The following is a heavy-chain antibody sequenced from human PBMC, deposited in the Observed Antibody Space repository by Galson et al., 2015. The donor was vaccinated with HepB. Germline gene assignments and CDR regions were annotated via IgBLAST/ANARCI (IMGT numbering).Heavy chain of an antibody. CDR3: TRQLYGDSTLTGPYFDY. Sequence: SLRLSCAASGFMFSGSTMHWVRQASGKGLEWVGRIRTKANSYATHYPASLKGRFTISRDDSRSTVYLQMRSLKTEDTAIYYCTRQLYGDSTLTGPYFDYWGQGILVTVSS. CDR1: GFMFSGST. D-gene: IGHD3-9*01. CDR2: IRTKANSYAT. J-gene: IGHJ4*02. V-gene: IGHV3-73*01.